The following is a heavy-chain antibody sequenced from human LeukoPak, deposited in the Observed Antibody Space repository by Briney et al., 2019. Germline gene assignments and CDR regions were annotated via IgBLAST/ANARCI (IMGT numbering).Heavy chain of an antibody. CDR1: GVSISSYY. J-gene: IGHJ5*02. D-gene: IGHD1-26*01. CDR2: IYYSEST. V-gene: IGHV4-59*01. Sequence: SETLSLTCTVSGVSISSYYWSWIPQPPGKGLEWIGYIYYSESTNYNPSLKSRVTISVDTSKSQFSLNLSSVTAADTAVYYCARDRGAATWFDPWGQGTLVTVSS. CDR3: ARDRGAATWFDP.